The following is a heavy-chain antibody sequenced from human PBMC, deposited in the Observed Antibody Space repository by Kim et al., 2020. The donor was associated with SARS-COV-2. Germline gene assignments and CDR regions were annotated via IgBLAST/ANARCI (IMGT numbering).Heavy chain of an antibody. CDR1: GASFSSRSYY. V-gene: IGHV4-39*01. Sequence: SETLSLTCDVSGASFSSRSYYWSWIRQPPGKGLEWIGNFYNRGSTDYSPSLKGRVAISVDTSKNQFSLRLTSLTAADTAVYYCARHQMLVKDYF. CDR2: FYNRGST. CDR3: ARHQMLVKDYF. J-gene: IGHJ1*01. D-gene: IGHD3-10*02.